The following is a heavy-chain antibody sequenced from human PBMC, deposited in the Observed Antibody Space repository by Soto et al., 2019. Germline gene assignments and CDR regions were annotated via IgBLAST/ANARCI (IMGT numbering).Heavy chain of an antibody. J-gene: IGHJ6*04. V-gene: IGHV3-30*18. CDR2: ISYDGSNK. D-gene: IGHD3-3*01. CDR3: AKVGFGDYDFWGGYPPYGMDV. CDR1: GFTFSSYG. Sequence: PGGSVRLSCAASGFTFSSYGMHWVRQAPGKGLEWVAVISYDGSNKYYADSVKGRFTISRDNSKNTLYLQMNSLRAEDTAVYYCAKVGFGDYDFWGGYPPYGMDVWGKGTTVTVPS.